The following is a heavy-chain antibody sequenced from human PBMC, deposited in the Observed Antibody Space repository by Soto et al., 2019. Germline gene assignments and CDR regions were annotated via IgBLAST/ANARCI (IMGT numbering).Heavy chain of an antibody. CDR2: ISLDGGSI. Sequence: GGSLRLSCEASGFKFDDYMMHWVRQAPGKGLEWISLISLDGGSIDYADSIKGRFTVSRDNSKTSLYLHMDSLTSDDTAIYFCAKEGNGGSSLDSWGQGTLVTVSS. V-gene: IGHV3-43*01. D-gene: IGHD2-15*01. J-gene: IGHJ5*01. CDR3: AKEGNGGSSLDS. CDR1: GFKFDDYM.